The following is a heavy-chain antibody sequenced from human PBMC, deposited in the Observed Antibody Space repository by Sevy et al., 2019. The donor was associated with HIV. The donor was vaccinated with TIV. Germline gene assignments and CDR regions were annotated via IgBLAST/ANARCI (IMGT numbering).Heavy chain of an antibody. CDR3: AREWSWAYFDS. J-gene: IGHJ4*02. CDR2: VKKDGSEG. Sequence: GGSLRLSCAASGFMFNDFWMSWVRQAPGKGLDWVAKVKKDGSEGYYADSVKGRFTISRDNAKNLLYLKMNSLTAEDTAIYYCAREWSWAYFDSWGQGTLVTVSS. CDR1: GFMFNDFW. D-gene: IGHD3-10*01. V-gene: IGHV3-7*03.